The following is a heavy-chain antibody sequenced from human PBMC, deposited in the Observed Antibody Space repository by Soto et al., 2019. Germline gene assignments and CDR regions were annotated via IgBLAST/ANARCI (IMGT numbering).Heavy chain of an antibody. Sequence: QVQLVQSGAEVKKPGSSVKVSCKASGGTFSSYAISWVRQAPGQGLEWMGGIIRIFGTANYAQKFQGRVTITADKSTSTAYMELSSLRSEDTAVYYCASRRFSVEYYDILTGYPSAEYFQHWGQGTLVTVSS. CDR1: GGTFSSYA. J-gene: IGHJ1*01. CDR2: IIRIFGTA. D-gene: IGHD3-9*01. V-gene: IGHV1-69*06. CDR3: ASRRFSVEYYDILTGYPSAEYFQH.